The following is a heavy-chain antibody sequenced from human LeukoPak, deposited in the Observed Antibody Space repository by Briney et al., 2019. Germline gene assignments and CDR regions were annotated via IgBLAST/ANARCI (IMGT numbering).Heavy chain of an antibody. CDR1: GGTFNNYD. V-gene: IGHV1-69*05. CDR2: IMPVFGTA. CDR3: ARDVHGDYGSGWFNP. J-gene: IGHJ5*02. D-gene: IGHD4-17*01. Sequence: GSSVKVSCKTSGGTFNNYDISWVRQAPGQGLEWLGGIMPVFGTAGYAQKFQGSVTITKNESTRTGYLELTSRTSDDTAVYYCARDVHGDYGSGWFNPWGQGTLVSVSS.